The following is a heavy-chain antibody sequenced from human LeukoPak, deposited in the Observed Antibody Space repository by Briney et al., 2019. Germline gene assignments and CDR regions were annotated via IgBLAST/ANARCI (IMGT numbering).Heavy chain of an antibody. CDR2: FSSDGTHT. D-gene: IGHD3-22*01. V-gene: IGHV3-21*06. CDR3: ARGGPGYDASGYYWGLDY. Sequence: GGSQRLSCLSSGFSFSSYSMNWVRQAPGKGLEWVASFSSDGTHTAYGESVRGRFTISRDNAKNSVHLQMNSLRVEDTALYYCARGGPGYDASGYYWGLDYWGQGTLVTVSS. CDR1: GFSFSSYS. J-gene: IGHJ4*02.